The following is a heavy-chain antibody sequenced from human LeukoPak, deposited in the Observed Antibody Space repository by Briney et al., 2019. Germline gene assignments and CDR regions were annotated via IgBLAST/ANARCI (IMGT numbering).Heavy chain of an antibody. CDR2: IIPIFGTA. CDR3: ARARPYDILTRSTYYYYYMDV. D-gene: IGHD3-9*01. CDR1: GGTFSSYA. V-gene: IGHV1-69*13. Sequence: ASVTVSCKASGGTFSSYAISWVRQAPGQGLEWMGGIIPIFGTANYAQKFQGRVTITADESTSTAYMELSSLRSEDTAVYYCARARPYDILTRSTYYYYYMDVWGKGTTVTISS. J-gene: IGHJ6*03.